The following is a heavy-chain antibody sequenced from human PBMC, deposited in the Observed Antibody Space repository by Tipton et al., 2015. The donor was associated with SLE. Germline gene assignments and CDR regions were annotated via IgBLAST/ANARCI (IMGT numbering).Heavy chain of an antibody. D-gene: IGHD2-21*02. Sequence: GLVKPSETLSLTCAVSSASVTSYTWSWIRQPAGKGLEWIGLIYISGNTNYNPSLRSRVTMSVDTSKNQISLTLRSVTAEDTGVYYCAREGDYYFDYWGQGTLLTVSS. J-gene: IGHJ4*02. V-gene: IGHV4-4*07. CDR2: IYISGNT. CDR1: SASVTSYT. CDR3: AREGDYYFDY.